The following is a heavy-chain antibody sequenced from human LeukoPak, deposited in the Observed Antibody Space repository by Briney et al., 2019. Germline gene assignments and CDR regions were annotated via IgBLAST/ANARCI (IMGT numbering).Heavy chain of an antibody. CDR3: ARPDGAYCSSTSCYAGYFQH. CDR1: GFTFSSYW. Sequence: GGSLRLSCAASGFTFSSYWMHWVRQAPGKGLVWVSRIDSDGSSTSYADSVKGRFTISRDNAKNTLYLQMNSLRAEDTAVYYCARPDGAYCSSTSCYAGYFQHWGQGTLVTVSS. V-gene: IGHV3-74*01. J-gene: IGHJ1*01. D-gene: IGHD2-2*01. CDR2: IDSDGSST.